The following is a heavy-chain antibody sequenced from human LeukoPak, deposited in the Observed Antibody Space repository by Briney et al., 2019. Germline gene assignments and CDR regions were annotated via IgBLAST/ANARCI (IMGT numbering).Heavy chain of an antibody. CDR1: GGSISSHY. D-gene: IGHD3-16*01. Sequence: SESLSLTCTVSGGSISSHYWSWIRQPPGKGLEWIGYIYYSGSTNYNPSLKSRVILSVDTSKNQFSLKLSSVTAADTAVYYCAREGGGDAFDIWGQGTMVTVSS. CDR2: IYYSGST. J-gene: IGHJ3*02. V-gene: IGHV4-59*11. CDR3: AREGGGDAFDI.